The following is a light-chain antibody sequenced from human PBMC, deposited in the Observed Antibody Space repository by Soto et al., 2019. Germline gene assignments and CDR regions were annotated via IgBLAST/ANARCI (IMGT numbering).Light chain of an antibody. CDR2: ATS. J-gene: IGKJ2*03. Sequence: EIVLTQSPGTLSLSPGDRVTLSCRASQIVSSNYFAWYQQKPGQPPRLLIYATSSRATGIPDRFSGSGSGTDFTLTIIRLEPEDFEMYDCQQYGDYNSPRYSFGQGTRLEI. CDR1: QIVSSNY. CDR3: QQYGDYNSPRYS. V-gene: IGKV3-20*01.